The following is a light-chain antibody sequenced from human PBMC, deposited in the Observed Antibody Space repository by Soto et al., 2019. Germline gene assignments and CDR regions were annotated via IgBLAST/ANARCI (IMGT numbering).Light chain of an antibody. J-gene: IGLJ1*01. CDR1: NIGSRN. CDR3: QVWDNGSDGGV. V-gene: IGLV3-21*02. Sequence: SYDLTQPPSVSVAPGQAASITCGGDNIGSRNVHWYQQKPGQAPVLVLYDSFDRPSGIPERISGSNSGNTATLTINRVEAGDEADYYCQVWDNGSDGGVFGPGPKVTVL. CDR2: DSF.